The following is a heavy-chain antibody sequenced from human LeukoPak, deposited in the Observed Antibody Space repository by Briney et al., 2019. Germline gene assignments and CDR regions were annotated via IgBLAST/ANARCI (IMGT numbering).Heavy chain of an antibody. D-gene: IGHD2-15*01. CDR3: TRHVDIVVVVAQYGMDV. Sequence: PGGSLRLSCAASGFTFSGSAMHWVRQASGKGLEWVGRIRSKANSYATAYAASVKGRFTISRDDSKNTAYLQMNSLKTEDTAVYYCTRHVDIVVVVAQYGMDVWGQGTTVTVSS. CDR1: GFTFSGSA. V-gene: IGHV3-73*01. J-gene: IGHJ6*02. CDR2: IRSKANSYAT.